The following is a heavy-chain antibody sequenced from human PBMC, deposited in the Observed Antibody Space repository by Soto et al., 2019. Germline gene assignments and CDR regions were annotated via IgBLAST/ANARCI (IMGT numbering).Heavy chain of an antibody. CDR1: GFTFSNAW. Sequence: GGSLRLSCAASGFTFSNAWMSWVRQAPGKGLEWVGRIKSKTDGGTTDYAAPVKGRFTISRDDSKNTLYLQMNSLKTEDTAVYYCTTLGPGTTSDETDYYYYYMDVWGKGTTVTVSS. V-gene: IGHV3-15*01. D-gene: IGHD1-7*01. J-gene: IGHJ6*03. CDR3: TTLGPGTTSDETDYYYYYMDV. CDR2: IKSKTDGGTT.